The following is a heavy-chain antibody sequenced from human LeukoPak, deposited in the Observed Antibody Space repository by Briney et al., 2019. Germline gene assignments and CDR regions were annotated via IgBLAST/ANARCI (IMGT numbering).Heavy chain of an antibody. CDR2: ISSDGGST. CDR1: GFTFSSYA. J-gene: IGHJ4*02. V-gene: IGHV3-64*04. CDR3: ARASVHYFDY. D-gene: IGHD6-6*01. Sequence: GGSLRLSCSASGFTFSSYAMHWVRQVPGKGLEYVSAISSDGGSTYYADSLKGRFTISRDNSKNTLYLQMSSLRAEDTAVYYCARASVHYFDYWGQGTLVTVSS.